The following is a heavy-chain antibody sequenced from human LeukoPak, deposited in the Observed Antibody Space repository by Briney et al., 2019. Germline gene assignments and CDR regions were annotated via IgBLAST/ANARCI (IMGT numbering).Heavy chain of an antibody. CDR2: IGGRDGST. Sequence: GGSLRLSCAASGFTFSDYYMNWIRQAPGKGLEWVSAIGGRDGSTYYADSVKGRFTISRDNSKNTLYVQMNSLRAEDTAVYYCAKGHYYGSGSLDYWGQGTLVTVSS. CDR1: GFTFSDYY. J-gene: IGHJ4*02. CDR3: AKGHYYGSGSLDY. D-gene: IGHD3-10*01. V-gene: IGHV3-23*01.